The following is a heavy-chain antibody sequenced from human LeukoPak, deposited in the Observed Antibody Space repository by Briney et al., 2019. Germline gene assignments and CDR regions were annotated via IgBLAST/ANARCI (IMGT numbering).Heavy chain of an antibody. J-gene: IGHJ4*02. Sequence: WGSLRLSCEASGFTFSTYPMHWVRQAPNKGLEGLAMISYHGSNEYYADSVKGRFTISRDNSKNTLYLQMNNPRVEDTAIYYCARVHDTTGYYHYFDSWGQGTLVTVSS. V-gene: IGHV3-30*04. CDR3: ARVHDTTGYYHYFDS. CDR1: GFTFSTYP. D-gene: IGHD3-9*01. CDR2: ISYHGSNE.